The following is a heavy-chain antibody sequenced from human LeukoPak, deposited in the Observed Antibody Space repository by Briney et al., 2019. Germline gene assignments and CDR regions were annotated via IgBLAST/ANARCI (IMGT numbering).Heavy chain of an antibody. CDR3: ARWAANQGQLWFDY. V-gene: IGHV5-51*01. Sequence: GESLKISCKGSGYSFTSYWIGWVRQMPGKGLEWMGIIYPGDSDTRYSPSFQGQVTISADKSISTAYLQWSSLKASDTAMYYCARWAANQGQLWFDYWGREPWSPSPQ. CDR2: IYPGDSDT. J-gene: IGHJ4*02. CDR1: GYSFTSYW. D-gene: IGHD5-18*01.